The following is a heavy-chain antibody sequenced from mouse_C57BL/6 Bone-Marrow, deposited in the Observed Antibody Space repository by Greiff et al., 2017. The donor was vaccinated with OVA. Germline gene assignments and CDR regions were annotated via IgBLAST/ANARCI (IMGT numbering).Heavy chain of an antibody. V-gene: IGHV1-81*01. D-gene: IGHD2-12*01. Sequence: VKLVESGAELARPGASVKLSCKASGYTFTSYGISWVKQRTGQGLEWIGEIYPRSGNTYYNEKFKGKATLTADKSSSTAYMELRSLTSEDSAVYFCARSRSYYFAYWGQGTLVTVSA. CDR3: ARSRSYYFAY. CDR2: IYPRSGNT. J-gene: IGHJ3*01. CDR1: GYTFTSYG.